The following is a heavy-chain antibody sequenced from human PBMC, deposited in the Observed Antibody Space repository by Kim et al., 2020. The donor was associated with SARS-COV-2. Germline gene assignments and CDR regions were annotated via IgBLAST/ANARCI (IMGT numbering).Heavy chain of an antibody. Sequence: GGSLRLSCVVSGFTVSNTYMSWVRQAPGKGLEWVSIIYGGGSTYYAASVKGRFTISRDDSKNTVYLQMNSLRAEDTAVYFCAREPSTYFDYWGQGTLVTV. CDR2: IYGGGST. CDR1: GFTVSNTY. V-gene: IGHV3-66*01. J-gene: IGHJ4*02. CDR3: AREPSTYFDY.